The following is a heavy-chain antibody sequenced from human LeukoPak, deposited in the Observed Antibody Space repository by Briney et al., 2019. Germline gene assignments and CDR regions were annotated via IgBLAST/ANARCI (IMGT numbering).Heavy chain of an antibody. CDR1: GFTFSSYS. Sequence: GGSLRLSCAASGFTFSSYSMNWVRQAPGKGLEWVSSISSSSSYIYYADSVKGRFTISRDNSKNTLYLQMNGLRAEDTAVYYCAKDAPERFVVVPAAMPYYFDYWGQGTLVTVSS. CDR3: AKDAPERFVVVPAAMPYYFDY. V-gene: IGHV3-21*04. D-gene: IGHD2-2*01. J-gene: IGHJ4*02. CDR2: ISSSSSYI.